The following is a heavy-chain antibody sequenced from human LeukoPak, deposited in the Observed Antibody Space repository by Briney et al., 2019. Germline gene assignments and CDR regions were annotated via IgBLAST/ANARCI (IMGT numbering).Heavy chain of an antibody. CDR1: GFTFRTYW. Sequence: PGGSLRLSCAASGFTFRTYWMSWVRRAPGKGLEWVANIKGDGSEKYYGDSVKGRFTISRDNAKNSLYLEMNSLRVEDTAMYYCARDSSGYQWGQGTLVTVSS. J-gene: IGHJ4*02. CDR2: IKGDGSEK. D-gene: IGHD3-22*01. V-gene: IGHV3-7*01. CDR3: ARDSSGYQ.